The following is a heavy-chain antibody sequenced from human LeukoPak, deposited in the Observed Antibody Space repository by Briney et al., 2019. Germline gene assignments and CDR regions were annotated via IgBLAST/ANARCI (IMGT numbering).Heavy chain of an antibody. D-gene: IGHD3-22*01. V-gene: IGHV3-23*01. Sequence: GGTLRLSCAASGFTFNRYGMSWVRQAPGKGLEWVSAISGSGGTTYYADSVKGRFTISRDNSKNTLYLQINSLRAEDTAVYYCAKDGDDSIDYWGQGTLVTVSS. J-gene: IGHJ4*02. CDR3: AKDGDDSIDY. CDR2: ISGSGGTT. CDR1: GFTFNRYG.